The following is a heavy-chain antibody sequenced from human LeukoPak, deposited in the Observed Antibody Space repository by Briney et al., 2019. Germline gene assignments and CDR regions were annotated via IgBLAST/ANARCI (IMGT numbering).Heavy chain of an antibody. CDR2: IYGSGGST. V-gene: IGHV3-23*01. D-gene: IGHD6-13*01. J-gene: IGHJ4*02. CDR3: AKELAAGGPQDY. CDR1: GFTFSTYS. Sequence: GGSLRLSCAASGFTFSTYSMNWVRQAPGKGLERVSSIYGSGGSTFYADSVKGRFTISRDNSKNTLYLQMNNLRAEDTTVYYCAKELAAGGPQDYWGQGTLVTVSS.